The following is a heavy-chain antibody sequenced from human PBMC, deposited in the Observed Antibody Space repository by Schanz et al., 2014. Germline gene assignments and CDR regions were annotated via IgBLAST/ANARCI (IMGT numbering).Heavy chain of an antibody. CDR1: GGSISSGGYS. J-gene: IGHJ6*02. D-gene: IGHD1-1*01. CDR2: IYYSGST. V-gene: IGHV4-30-4*07. Sequence: QVQLQESGPGLVKPSQTLSLTCAVSGGSISSGGYSWNWIRQPPGKGLEWIVYIYYSGSTYYNPSQKSRVPISVDTSKNQFSLKLSSGTAADTAVYYCARGGRTTYNYYYGMDVWGQGTTVTVSS. CDR3: ARGGRTTYNYYYGMDV.